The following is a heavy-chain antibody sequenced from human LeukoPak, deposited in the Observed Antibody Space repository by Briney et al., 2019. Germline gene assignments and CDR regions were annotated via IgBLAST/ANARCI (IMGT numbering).Heavy chain of an antibody. J-gene: IGHJ4*02. CDR1: GFTFSSYA. CDR2: ISGSGGST. V-gene: IGHV3-23*01. D-gene: IGHD1-26*01. CDR3: ARDGVGASSYGVYFDY. Sequence: GGSLRLSCAASGFTFSSYAMSWVRQAPGKGLEWVSAISGSGGSTYYADSVKGRFTISRDNSKNTLYLQMNSLRAEDTAVYYCARDGVGASSYGVYFDYWGQGTLVTVSS.